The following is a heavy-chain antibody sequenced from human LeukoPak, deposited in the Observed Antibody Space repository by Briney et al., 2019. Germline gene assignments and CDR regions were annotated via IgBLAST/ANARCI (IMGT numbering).Heavy chain of an antibody. CDR3: ARHLQYYDSSGYYPGAFDI. CDR1: GDSISSSAYY. Sequence: PSETLSLTCSVSGDSISSSAYYWDWIRQPPGKGLEWIGTISYSGRTYYNPSLKSRVTISVDTSKNQFSLKLSSVTAADTAVYYCARHLQYYDSSGYYPGAFDIWGQGTMVTVSS. CDR2: ISYSGRT. D-gene: IGHD3-22*01. J-gene: IGHJ3*02. V-gene: IGHV4-39*01.